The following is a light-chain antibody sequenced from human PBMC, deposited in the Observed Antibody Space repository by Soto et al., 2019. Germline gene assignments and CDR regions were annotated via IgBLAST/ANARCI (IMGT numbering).Light chain of an antibody. Sequence: DIQLTQSPSFLSASVGDRVTITCRASQGISSYLAWYQQKPGKAPKLLIYAASTLQSGVPSRFSGSGSGTEFTLTISSLQPEYLATYYCQQLNSYPSLTFGGGTKVEIK. CDR3: QQLNSYPSLT. CDR2: AAS. J-gene: IGKJ4*01. V-gene: IGKV1-9*01. CDR1: QGISSY.